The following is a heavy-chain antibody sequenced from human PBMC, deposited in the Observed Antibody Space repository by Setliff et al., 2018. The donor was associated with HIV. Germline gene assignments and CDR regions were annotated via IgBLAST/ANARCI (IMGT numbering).Heavy chain of an antibody. J-gene: IGHJ4*02. D-gene: IGHD6-19*01. Sequence: PGGSLRLSCAASGFTFSDYVMYWVRQAPGKGLEWVTVISYDGSNESYADSVKGRFTISRDNSKNTLYLQMNSLRAEDTAVYYCARAVHSGWYYFDYWGQGTLVTVSS. CDR3: ARAVHSGWYYFDY. V-gene: IGHV3-30*04. CDR2: ISYDGSNE. CDR1: GFTFSDYV.